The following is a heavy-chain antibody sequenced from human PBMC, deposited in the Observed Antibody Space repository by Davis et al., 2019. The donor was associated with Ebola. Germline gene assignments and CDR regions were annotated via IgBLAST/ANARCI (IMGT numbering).Heavy chain of an antibody. CDR2: IYPGDSDT. Sequence: GESLKISCKASGYSFTNHWIGWVRQVPGKGLEWMGIIYPGDSDTRYSPSFQGHVTISTDKSISTAYLQWSSLKASDTAIYYCARHGSTSWYEDGLDVWGQGTTVTVSS. V-gene: IGHV5-51*01. D-gene: IGHD6-13*01. CDR3: ARHGSTSWYEDGLDV. J-gene: IGHJ6*02. CDR1: GYSFTNHW.